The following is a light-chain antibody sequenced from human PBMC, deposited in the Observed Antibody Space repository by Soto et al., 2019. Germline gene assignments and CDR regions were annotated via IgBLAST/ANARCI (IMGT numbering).Light chain of an antibody. CDR1: RGIYTH. J-gene: IGKJ1*01. CDR3: QTYDKAPWT. V-gene: IGKV1-27*01. CDR2: AAS. Sequence: DIQMTQSPSSLSASVGDRVTITCRASRGIYTHLAWYQQKPGNAPKLPIYAASTLQSGVPSRFSASGSGTDFILNISALQSEDVGTYFCQTYDKAPWTFGPGTRV.